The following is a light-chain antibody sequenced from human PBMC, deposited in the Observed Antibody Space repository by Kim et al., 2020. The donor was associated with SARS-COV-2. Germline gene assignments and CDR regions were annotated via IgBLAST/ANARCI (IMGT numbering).Light chain of an antibody. CDR1: QGISTS. CDR3: QQSYSSPDT. J-gene: IGKJ2*01. Sequence: DIQMTQSPSFLSASVGDRVTITCRASQGISTSLNWYQQITGKAPNLLIFAASNLQSGVPSKFSGSGSGTDFTLTISSLQPEDFATYYCQQSYSSPDTFGQGTKLEI. V-gene: IGKV1-39*01. CDR2: AAS.